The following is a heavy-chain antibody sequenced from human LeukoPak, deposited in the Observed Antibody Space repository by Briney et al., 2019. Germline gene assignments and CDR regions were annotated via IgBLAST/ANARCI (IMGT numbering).Heavy chain of an antibody. J-gene: IGHJ6*02. CDR3: ARAEEWAPLSYYYYGMDV. Sequence: GGSLRLSCAASGFTFSSYAMHWVRQAPGKGLEWVAVISYDGSNKYYADSVRGRFTISRDNSKNTLYLQMNSLRAEGTAVYYCARAEEWAPLSYYYYGMDVWGQGTTVTVSS. V-gene: IGHV3-30*04. CDR2: ISYDGSNK. CDR1: GFTFSSYA. D-gene: IGHD1-14*01.